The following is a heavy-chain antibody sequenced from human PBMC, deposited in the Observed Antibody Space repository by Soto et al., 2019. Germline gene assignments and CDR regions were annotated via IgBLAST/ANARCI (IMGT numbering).Heavy chain of an antibody. J-gene: IGHJ4*02. D-gene: IGHD4-17*01. Sequence: SETLSLTCAVSGASISSFYWSWIRQPPGKGLEWIGYIYYSGSATYNTSLKSRATISVDTSKNQFSLRLSSVTAADTAVYYCARTRTDYQDYWGQGTLVTVS. CDR1: GASISSFY. V-gene: IGHV4-59*01. CDR3: ARTRTDYQDY. CDR2: IYYSGSA.